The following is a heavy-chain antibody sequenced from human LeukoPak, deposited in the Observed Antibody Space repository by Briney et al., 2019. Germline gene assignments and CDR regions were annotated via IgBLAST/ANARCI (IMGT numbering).Heavy chain of an antibody. CDR2: IIPIFGTA. V-gene: IGHV1-69*01. CDR3: ARDTMIGTTLSHDY. D-gene: IGHD1-1*01. Sequence: SVKVSCKASGGTFSSYAISWVRQAPGQGLEWMGGIIPIFGTANYAQKFQGRVTITADESTSTAYMELSSLRSEDTAVYYCARDTMIGTTLSHDYWGQGTLVTVSS. J-gene: IGHJ4*02. CDR1: GGTFSSYA.